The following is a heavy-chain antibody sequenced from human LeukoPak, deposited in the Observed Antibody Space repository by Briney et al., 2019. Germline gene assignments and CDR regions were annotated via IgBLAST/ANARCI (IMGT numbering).Heavy chain of an antibody. V-gene: IGHV3-30*04. D-gene: IGHD5-18*01. CDR2: ISDDGSNR. CDR1: GFTFSSYA. CDR3: ARDEGRSGYSSGYYFDF. J-gene: IGHJ4*02. Sequence: PGGSLRLSCADSGFTFSSYAMHWVRQAPGKGLEWVAVISDDGSNRYYADSVKGRFTISRDNSKNTLYLQMNSLRAEDTAVHYCARDEGRSGYSSGYYFDFWGQGTLVTVSS.